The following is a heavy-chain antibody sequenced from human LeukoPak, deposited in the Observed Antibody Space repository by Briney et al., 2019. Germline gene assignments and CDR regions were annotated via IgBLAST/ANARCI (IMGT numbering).Heavy chain of an antibody. D-gene: IGHD6-13*01. J-gene: IGHJ4*02. CDR1: GFTFSSYA. V-gene: IGHV3-23*01. CDR2: ISGSGGST. CDR3: AKYLTRIAAAGTYPHY. Sequence: PGGSLRLSCAASGFTFSSYAMSWVRQAPGKGLEWVSAISGSGGSTYYADSVKGRFTISRDNSKNTLYLQMNSLRAEDTAVYYCAKYLTRIAAAGTYPHYWGQGTLVTVSS.